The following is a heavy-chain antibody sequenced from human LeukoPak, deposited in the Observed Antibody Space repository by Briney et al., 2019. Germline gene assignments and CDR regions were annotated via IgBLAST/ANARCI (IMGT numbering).Heavy chain of an antibody. CDR3: ARAGGVDTVMDANFDY. Sequence: SETLSLTCTVSGGPISSGGYYWSWIRQPPGMGLEWIGYIYYNGGTNYNPSLRSRVTISVDTSKNHFSLRLSSVTAADTAMYYCARAGGVDTVMDANFDYWGQGTLVTVSS. D-gene: IGHD5-18*01. CDR2: IYYNGGT. V-gene: IGHV4-61*03. CDR1: GGPISSGGYY. J-gene: IGHJ4*02.